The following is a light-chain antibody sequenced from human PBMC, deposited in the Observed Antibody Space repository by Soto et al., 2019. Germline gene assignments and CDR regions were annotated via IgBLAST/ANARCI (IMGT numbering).Light chain of an antibody. CDR3: QQYNSYPWT. Sequence: DIQMTQSPSTLSASVGDRVTINCRASQSISSWLAWYQQKPGKAPKLLIYDASSVESGVPSRFSGSGSGTEFTLTISSLQPDDFATYYCQQYNSYPWTFGQGTKVEIK. J-gene: IGKJ1*01. CDR1: QSISSW. CDR2: DAS. V-gene: IGKV1-5*01.